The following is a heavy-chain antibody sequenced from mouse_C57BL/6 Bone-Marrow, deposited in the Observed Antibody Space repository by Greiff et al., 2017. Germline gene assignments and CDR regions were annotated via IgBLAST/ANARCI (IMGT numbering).Heavy chain of an antibody. J-gene: IGHJ1*03. CDR3: ARSAYYYGGYFDV. V-gene: IGHV1-54*01. Sequence: QVQLQQSGAELVRPGTSVKVSCKASGYAFTNYLIEWVKQRPGQGLEWIGVINPGSGGPNYNEKFKGKATLTADKSSSTAYMQLSSLTSEDSAVYFCARSAYYYGGYFDVWGTGTTVTVSS. D-gene: IGHD1-1*01. CDR1: GYAFTNYL. CDR2: INPGSGGP.